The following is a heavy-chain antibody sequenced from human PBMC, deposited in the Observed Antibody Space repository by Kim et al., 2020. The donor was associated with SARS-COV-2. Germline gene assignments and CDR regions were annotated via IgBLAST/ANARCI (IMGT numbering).Heavy chain of an antibody. CDR3: ARDLGVRGRWFDP. V-gene: IGHV4-39*07. CDR2: IYYSGST. J-gene: IGHJ5*02. CDR1: GGSISSSSYY. D-gene: IGHD3-10*01. Sequence: SETLSLTCTVSGGSISSSSYYWGWIRQPPGKGLEWIGSIYYSGSTYYNPSLKSRVTISVDTSKNQFSLKLSSVTAADTAVYYCARDLGVRGRWFDPWGQG.